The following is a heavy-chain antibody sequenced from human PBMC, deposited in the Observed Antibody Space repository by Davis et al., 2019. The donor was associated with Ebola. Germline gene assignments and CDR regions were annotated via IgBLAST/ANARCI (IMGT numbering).Heavy chain of an antibody. CDR3: ARDRLISVVTNYYYYGMDV. J-gene: IGHJ6*02. V-gene: IGHV1-46*01. D-gene: IGHD2-21*02. CDR1: GYTFTSYY. CDR2: INPSGGST. Sequence: AASVKVSCKASGYTFTSYYMHWVRQAPGQGLEWMGIINPSGGSTSYAQKFQGRVTMTTDTSTSTAYMELRSLRSDDTAVYYCARDRLISVVTNYYYYGMDVWGQGTTVTVSS.